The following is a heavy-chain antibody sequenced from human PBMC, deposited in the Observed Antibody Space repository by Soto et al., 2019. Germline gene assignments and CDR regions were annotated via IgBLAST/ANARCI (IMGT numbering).Heavy chain of an antibody. CDR2: ISWNSGSI. Sequence: EVQLVESGGGLVQPGRSLRLSCVASGFIFDDTAMHWVRQAPGKGLEWVSGISWNSGSIDYADSVKGRFTISRDNAKNSLYLQMNSLRAEDTALYYCAREMGYGMAVWGQGTKVTVSS. CDR1: GFIFDDTA. J-gene: IGHJ6*02. D-gene: IGHD2-8*01. CDR3: AREMGYGMAV. V-gene: IGHV3-9*01.